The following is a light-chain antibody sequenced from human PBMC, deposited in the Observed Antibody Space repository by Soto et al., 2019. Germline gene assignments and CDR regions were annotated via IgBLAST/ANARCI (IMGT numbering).Light chain of an antibody. Sequence: IQLTQSPSSLSASVGDRVTITCQASQGLSNYLDWYQQKPGKAPQLLIYAATTLQSGVPSRFSGRGSGTHFTLTICGLQPEDVATYYCQQLDSYPHTFGGGTKLEI. CDR2: AAT. J-gene: IGKJ4*01. CDR1: QGLSNY. CDR3: QQLDSYPHT. V-gene: IGKV1-9*01.